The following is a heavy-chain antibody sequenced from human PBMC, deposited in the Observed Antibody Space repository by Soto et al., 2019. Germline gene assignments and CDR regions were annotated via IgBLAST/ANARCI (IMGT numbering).Heavy chain of an antibody. V-gene: IGHV4-4*07. J-gene: IGHJ5*02. CDR3: VRDGTKTLRDWFDP. CDR1: GASISGYF. Sequence: SETRSLTCTVSGASISGYFWSWIRKSAGKGLEWIGRIYATGTTDYNPSLKSRVMMSVDTSKKQFSLKLRSVTAADTAVYYCVRDGTKTLRDWFDPWGQGISVTVSS. D-gene: IGHD1-1*01. CDR2: IYATGTT.